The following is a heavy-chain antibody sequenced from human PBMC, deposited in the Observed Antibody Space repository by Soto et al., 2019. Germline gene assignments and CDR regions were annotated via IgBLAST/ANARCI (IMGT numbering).Heavy chain of an antibody. Sequence: GGSLRLSCAASGFTYTRYSMNWVRQAPGKGLEWVSSISSTTNYIYYGDSTKGRFTISRDNAKNSLYLEMNSLRAEDTAVYYCARESEDLTSNFDYWGQGTLVTVSS. CDR2: ISSTTNYI. CDR3: ARESEDLTSNFDY. V-gene: IGHV3-21*06. J-gene: IGHJ4*02. CDR1: GFTYTRYS.